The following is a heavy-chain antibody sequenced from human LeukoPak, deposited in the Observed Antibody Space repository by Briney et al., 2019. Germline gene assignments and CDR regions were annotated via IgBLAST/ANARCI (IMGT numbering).Heavy chain of an antibody. CDR2: INHSGST. J-gene: IGHJ5*02. CDR1: GGSFSGYY. V-gene: IGHV4-34*01. D-gene: IGHD6-25*01. CDR3: ARDSGWFDP. Sequence: SETLSLTCAVYGGSFSGYYWSWIRQPPGKGLEWIGEINHSGSTNYNPSLKSRVTISVDTSKNQFSLKPSSVTAADTAVYYCARDSGWFDPWGQGTLVTVSS.